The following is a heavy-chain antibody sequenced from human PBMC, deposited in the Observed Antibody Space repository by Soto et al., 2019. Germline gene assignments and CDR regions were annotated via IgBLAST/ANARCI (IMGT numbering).Heavy chain of an antibody. V-gene: IGHV3-43D*04. CDR3: TKTQRPYYDAGGFDY. CDR2: ISWDGGST. J-gene: IGHJ4*02. CDR1: GFTFGEYA. Sequence: GGSLRLSCATSGFTFGEYAMHWVRQAPGKGLEWVSLISWDGGSTYYTDSVEGRFTISRDNSKNSVFLQMNNLRAEDTALYYCTKTQRPYYDAGGFDYWGQGTLVTVSS. D-gene: IGHD3-22*01.